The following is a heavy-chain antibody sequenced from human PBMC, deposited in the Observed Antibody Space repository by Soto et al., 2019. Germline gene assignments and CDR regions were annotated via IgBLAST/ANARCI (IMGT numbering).Heavy chain of an antibody. J-gene: IGHJ6*04. D-gene: IGHD6-19*01. CDR3: ARGIEGWYQGRSYYGIDV. CDR2: IYYSGST. Sequence: QVQLQESGPGLVKPSETLSLTCTVSGGSVTSGSYYWSWIRQPPGKGLEWIGYIYYSGSTNYNPSLKSRVTISVDTSKNQFSLKLSSVTAADTAVYYCARGIEGWYQGRSYYGIDVWGKGTTVTVSS. CDR1: GGSVTSGSYY. V-gene: IGHV4-61*01.